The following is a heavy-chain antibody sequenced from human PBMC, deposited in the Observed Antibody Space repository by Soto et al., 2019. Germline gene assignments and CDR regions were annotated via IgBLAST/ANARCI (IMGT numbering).Heavy chain of an antibody. CDR1: GGTLSSYA. Sequence: SAKLSCKDSGGTLSSYAISWVRQAPGQVLEWMGGIIPIFGTANYAQKFQGRVTITADKSTSTAYMELSSLRSEDTAVYYCARDPVEGYDFWSGYYTGHYYYYGMDVCGQGTTVT. V-gene: IGHV1-69*06. CDR2: IIPIFGTA. J-gene: IGHJ6*02. D-gene: IGHD3-3*01. CDR3: ARDPVEGYDFWSGYYTGHYYYYGMDV.